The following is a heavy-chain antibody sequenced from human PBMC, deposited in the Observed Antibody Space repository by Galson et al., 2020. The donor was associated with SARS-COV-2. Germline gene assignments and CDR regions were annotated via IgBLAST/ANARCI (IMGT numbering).Heavy chain of an antibody. Sequence: SVQVSCKASGYTLTELYMHWVRQAPGKGLEWTGGFDPEDGETIYAQKFQGRVTMTEDTSTDTAYMELSSLRSEDTAVYYCATAPGIAAAGWFDPWGQGTLVTCSS. J-gene: IGHJ5*02. D-gene: IGHD6-13*01. CDR1: GYTLTELY. CDR2: FDPEDGET. V-gene: IGHV1-24*01. CDR3: ATAPGIAAAGWFDP.